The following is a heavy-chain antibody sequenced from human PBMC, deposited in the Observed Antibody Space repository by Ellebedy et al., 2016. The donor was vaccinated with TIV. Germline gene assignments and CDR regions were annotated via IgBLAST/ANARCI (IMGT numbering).Heavy chain of an antibody. CDR2: INTNTGNT. Sequence: AASVKVFCKASGYTFTSHPLNWVRQAPGRGLEWMGWINTNTGNTESVPGFTGRFVFSLDTSVGTAYLQISSLQAEDTAIYYCARDRYYGGNYRGIDYWGQGTLVTVSS. CDR1: GYTFTSHP. D-gene: IGHD4-23*01. J-gene: IGHJ4*02. CDR3: ARDRYYGGNYRGIDY. V-gene: IGHV7-4-1*02.